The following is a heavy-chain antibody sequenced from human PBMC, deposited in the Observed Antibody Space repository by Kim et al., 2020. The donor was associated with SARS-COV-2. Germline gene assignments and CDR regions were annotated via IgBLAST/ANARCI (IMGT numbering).Heavy chain of an antibody. CDR2: IHSCGNT. J-gene: IGHJ5*01. Sequence: SETLSLTCTVSGDSISSGDYFWGWIRQSPGKGLEWIGNIHSCGNTYYSPSLKSRLTMSLDTSKDQFSLKLNSVTAADTALYYCARHPGSEAARGGFDAWG. CDR1: GDSISSGDYF. CDR3: ARHPGSEAARGGFDA. V-gene: IGHV4-39*01. D-gene: IGHD6-6*01.